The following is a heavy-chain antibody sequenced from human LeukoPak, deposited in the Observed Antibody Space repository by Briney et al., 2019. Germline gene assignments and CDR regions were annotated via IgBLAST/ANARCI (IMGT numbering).Heavy chain of an antibody. CDR1: GGSISSHY. Sequence: PSETLSLTCTVSGGSISSHYWSWIRQPPGKGLEWIGYIYYSGSTNYNPSLKSRVTISVDTSKNKFSLKQSSVTAADTAVYYCARSRSYSGSYSSWGQGTLVTVSS. CDR2: IYYSGST. CDR3: ARSRSYSGSYSS. J-gene: IGHJ5*02. D-gene: IGHD1-26*01. V-gene: IGHV4-59*11.